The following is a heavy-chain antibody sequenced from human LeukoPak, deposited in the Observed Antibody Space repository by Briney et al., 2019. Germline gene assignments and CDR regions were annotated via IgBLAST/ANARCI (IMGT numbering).Heavy chain of an antibody. Sequence: PSETLSLTCAVSGYSISIGYYWGWIRQPPGKGLEWIGYIYYSGSTYYNPSLKSRVTISVDTSKNQFSLKLSSVTAADTAVYYCARAGGSYYPGYFQHWGQGTLVTVSS. D-gene: IGHD1-26*01. CDR3: ARAGGSYYPGYFQH. J-gene: IGHJ1*01. CDR2: IYYSGST. V-gene: IGHV4-30-4*08. CDR1: GYSISIGYY.